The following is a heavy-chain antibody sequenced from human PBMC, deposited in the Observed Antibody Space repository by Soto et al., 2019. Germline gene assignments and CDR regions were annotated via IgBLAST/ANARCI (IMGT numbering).Heavy chain of an antibody. V-gene: IGHV4-59*01. CDR1: GGSISSYY. J-gene: IGHJ4*02. CDR3: ARGWGIAAAGPDY. D-gene: IGHD6-13*01. Sequence: SETLSLTCTVSGGSISSYYWSWIRQPPGKGLEWIGYIYYSGSTNYNPSLKSRVTISVDTSKNQFSLKLSSVTAADTAVYYCARGWGIAAAGPDYWGQGTLVTVSS. CDR2: IYYSGST.